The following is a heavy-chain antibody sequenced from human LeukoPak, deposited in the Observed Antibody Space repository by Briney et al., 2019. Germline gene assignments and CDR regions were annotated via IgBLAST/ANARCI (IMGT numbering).Heavy chain of an antibody. Sequence: GGTLRLSCAASGFTFSSYAMSWVRQAPGKGLAWVSTISGGSGSTYCADSVKGRFTISRDNSKNTLYLQMNSLRDEDTAVYYCAKHRFESGGYHSTDWGQGTLVTVSS. CDR1: GFTFSSYA. V-gene: IGHV3-23*01. J-gene: IGHJ4*02. CDR3: AKHRFESGGYHSTD. D-gene: IGHD3-22*01. CDR2: ISGGSGST.